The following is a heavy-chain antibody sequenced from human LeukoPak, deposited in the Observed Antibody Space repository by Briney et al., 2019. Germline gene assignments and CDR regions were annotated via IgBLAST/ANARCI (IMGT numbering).Heavy chain of an antibody. D-gene: IGHD4-17*01. CDR2: IIPIFGTA. J-gene: IGHJ4*02. Sequence: ASVKVSCKASGGTFSSYAISWVRLAPGQGLEWMGGIIPIFGTANYAQKFQGRVTITADKSTSTAYMELSSLRSEDTAVYYCASTVTTSRGPDYWGQGTLVTVSS. CDR3: ASTVTTSRGPDY. V-gene: IGHV1-69*06. CDR1: GGTFSSYA.